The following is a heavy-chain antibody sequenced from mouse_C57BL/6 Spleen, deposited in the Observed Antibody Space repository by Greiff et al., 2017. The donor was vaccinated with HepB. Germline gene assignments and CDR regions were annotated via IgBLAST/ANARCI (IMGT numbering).Heavy chain of an antibody. J-gene: IGHJ1*03. Sequence: QAQLQQPGAELVRPGSSVKLSCKASGYTFTSYWMDWVKQRPGQGLEWIGNIYPSDSETHYNQKFKDKATLTVDKSSSTAYMQLSSLTSEDSAVYYCAREGAAQAGNYWYFDVWGTGTTVTVSS. D-gene: IGHD3-2*02. CDR3: AREGAAQAGNYWYFDV. CDR2: IYPSDSET. CDR1: GYTFTSYW. V-gene: IGHV1-61*01.